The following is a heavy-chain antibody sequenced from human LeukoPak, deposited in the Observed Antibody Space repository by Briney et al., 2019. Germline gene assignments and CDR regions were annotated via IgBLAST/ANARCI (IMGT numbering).Heavy chain of an antibody. CDR2: IYPGDSDT. V-gene: IGHV5-51*01. CDR1: GYSFSSYW. CDR3: ASGDTTIAAAGDY. D-gene: IGHD6-13*01. Sequence: PGESLKISCKGSGYSFSSYWIAWVRQMPGKGLEWMGIIYPGDSDTRYSPSFQGQVTISADKSISTAYLQWSSLKASDTAMYYCASGDTTIAAAGDYWGQGTLVTVSS. J-gene: IGHJ4*02.